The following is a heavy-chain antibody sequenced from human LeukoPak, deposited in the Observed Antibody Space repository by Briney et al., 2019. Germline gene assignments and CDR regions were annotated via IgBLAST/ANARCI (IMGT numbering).Heavy chain of an antibody. Sequence: PGGSLRLSCAATGFTFSSYWMHWVRQAPGKGLVWVSRINSDGSSTSYADSVKGRFTISRDDAKNTLYLQMNSLRAEDTAVYYCARPTIFGVVILGYWGQGTLVTVSS. V-gene: IGHV3-74*01. CDR1: GFTFSSYW. CDR2: INSDGSST. CDR3: ARPTIFGVVILGY. J-gene: IGHJ4*02. D-gene: IGHD3-3*01.